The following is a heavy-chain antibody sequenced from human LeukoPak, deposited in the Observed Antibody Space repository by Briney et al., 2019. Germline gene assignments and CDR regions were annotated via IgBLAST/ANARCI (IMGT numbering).Heavy chain of an antibody. Sequence: ALVKVSCKASGYTFTGYYMHWVRQAPGQGLEWMGWINPNSGGTNYAQKLQGRVTMTRDTSISTAYMELSRLRSDDTAVYYCARDTSNYYGSGSYYVGSDYWGQGTLVTVSS. D-gene: IGHD3-10*01. CDR1: GYTFTGYY. J-gene: IGHJ4*02. CDR3: ARDTSNYYGSGSYYVGSDY. V-gene: IGHV1-2*02. CDR2: INPNSGGT.